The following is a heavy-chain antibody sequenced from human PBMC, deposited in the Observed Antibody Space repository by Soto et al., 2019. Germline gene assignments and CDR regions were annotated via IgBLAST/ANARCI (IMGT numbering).Heavy chain of an antibody. Sequence: QVQLVQSGAEVKKPGSSVKVSCKASGGTFISYAISWVRQAPGQGLEWLGGIIHIFGTANYAQKFQGRVTITADESTITAYRELSSLISEDTAVYYCAREKLGDVYTIDGAYAFDIWGQWTMVTVSS. V-gene: IGHV1-69*01. CDR1: GGTFISYA. CDR3: AREKLGDVYTIDGAYAFDI. CDR2: IIHIFGTA. J-gene: IGHJ3*02. D-gene: IGHD1-26*01.